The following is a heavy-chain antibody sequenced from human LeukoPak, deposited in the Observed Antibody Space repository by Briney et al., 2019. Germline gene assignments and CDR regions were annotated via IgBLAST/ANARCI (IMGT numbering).Heavy chain of an antibody. CDR1: GYTFISYY. D-gene: IGHD2-15*01. J-gene: IGHJ4*02. V-gene: IGHV1-46*01. CDR3: ARGRGYCSGGSCYSGVLGDYSRGYFDY. CDR2: INPSGGSR. Sequence: ASVKVSCKASGYTFISYYMHWVRQAPGQGLEWMGIINPSGGSRTYAQKFQGRVTMTRDTSTSTVYMELSSLRSEDTAVYYCARGRGYCSGGSCYSGVLGDYSRGYFDYWGQGTLVTVSS.